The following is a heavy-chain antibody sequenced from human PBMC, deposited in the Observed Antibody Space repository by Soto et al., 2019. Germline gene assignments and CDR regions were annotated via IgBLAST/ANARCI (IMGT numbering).Heavy chain of an antibody. CDR1: GYTFTSYG. Sequence: ASVKVSCKASGYTFTSYGISWVRQAPGQGLEWMGWISAYNGNTNYAQKLQGRVTMTTDTSTSTAYMELRSLRPDDTAVYYCARGIGYCSGGSCLIIKKNYLNWFDPWGQGTLVTVSS. V-gene: IGHV1-18*01. CDR2: ISAYNGNT. J-gene: IGHJ5*02. CDR3: ARGIGYCSGGSCLIIKKNYLNWFDP. D-gene: IGHD2-15*01.